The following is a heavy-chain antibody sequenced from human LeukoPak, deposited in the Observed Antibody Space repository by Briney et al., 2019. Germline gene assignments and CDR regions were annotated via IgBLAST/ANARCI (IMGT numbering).Heavy chain of an antibody. CDR3: ARGARWYRMDV. CDR1: GYTLTSYD. J-gene: IGHJ6*02. V-gene: IGHV1-8*01. CDR2: MNPNSGNT. Sequence: ASVEVSCKASGYTLTSYDINWVRQATGQGLEWMGWMNPNSGNTGYAQKFQGRVTMTRHTSISTAYMELSSLRCEDTAVYYCARGARWYRMDVWGQGTTVTVSS. D-gene: IGHD4-23*01.